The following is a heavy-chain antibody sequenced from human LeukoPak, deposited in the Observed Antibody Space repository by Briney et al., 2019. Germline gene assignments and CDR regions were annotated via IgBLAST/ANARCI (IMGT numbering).Heavy chain of an antibody. J-gene: IGHJ3*02. D-gene: IGHD3-16*01. V-gene: IGHV3-23*01. CDR3: ARGGGAGAFDI. Sequence: GGSLRLSCAASGFIFSSYAMSWVRQAPGKGLEWVSAISGRAVSTYYADSVKGRFTISRDNSKNTLYLQMNSLRAEDTAVYYCARGGGAGAFDIWGQGTMVIVSS. CDR1: GFIFSSYA. CDR2: ISGRAVST.